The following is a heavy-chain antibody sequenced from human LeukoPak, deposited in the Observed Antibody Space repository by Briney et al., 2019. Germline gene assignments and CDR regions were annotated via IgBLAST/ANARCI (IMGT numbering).Heavy chain of an antibody. V-gene: IGHV4-59*12. CDR1: GGSINSYY. J-gene: IGHJ4*02. CDR3: ARDPINIATAGKGFDY. Sequence: SETLSLTCTVSGGSINSYYCSWIRQPPGKGLEWIGFIYYNGSTNYNPSLKSRVTISVDTSKNQFSLKLSSVTAADTAVYYCARDPINIATAGKGFDYWGQGTLVTVSS. CDR2: IYYNGST. D-gene: IGHD6-13*01.